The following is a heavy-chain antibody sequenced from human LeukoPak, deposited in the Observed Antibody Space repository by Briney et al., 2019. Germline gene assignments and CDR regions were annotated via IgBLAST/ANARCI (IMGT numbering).Heavy chain of an antibody. J-gene: IGHJ1*01. D-gene: IGHD1-26*01. CDR1: GGTFTSYA. CDR3: AFRTVRSTIEYFQY. V-gene: IGHV1-69*01. Sequence: SVKVSCKASGGTFTSYAVNWVRQAPGQGLEWMGGIIPMFGTANYAQNFQDRVTITADESTSTAYMELSSLRSDDTAVYYCAFRTVRSTIEYFQYWGLGTLVTVSS. CDR2: IIPMFGTA.